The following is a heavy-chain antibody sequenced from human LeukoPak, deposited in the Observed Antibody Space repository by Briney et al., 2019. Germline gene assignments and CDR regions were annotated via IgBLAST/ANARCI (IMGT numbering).Heavy chain of an antibody. CDR3: ARTYDSDGYYAIGY. V-gene: IGHV4-59*02. CDR1: GASVNSYN. D-gene: IGHD3-22*01. CDR2: IHYIGTT. Sequence: PSETLSLTCTVSGASVNSYNWSWIRQPPGRGLVWFGYIHYIGTTNYNPSLKSRVTISVNSSKNQFSLRLSSVTAADTAVYYCARTYDSDGYYAIGYWGQGTLVTVSS. J-gene: IGHJ4*02.